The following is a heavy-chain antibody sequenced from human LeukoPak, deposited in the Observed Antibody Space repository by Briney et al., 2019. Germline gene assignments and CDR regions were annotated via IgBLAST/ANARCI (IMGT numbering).Heavy chain of an antibody. D-gene: IGHD2-2*01. CDR1: GFTFSSYS. V-gene: IGHV3-21*01. CDR2: ISSSSSYI. J-gene: IGHJ6*04. Sequence: GGSLRLSCAASGFTFSSYSMNWVRQAPGKGLEWVSSISSSSSYIYYADSVKGRFTISRDNAKNSLYLQMNSLRAEDTAVYYCARGTADIVVVPAATYGMDVWGKGTTVTVSS. CDR3: ARGTADIVVVPAATYGMDV.